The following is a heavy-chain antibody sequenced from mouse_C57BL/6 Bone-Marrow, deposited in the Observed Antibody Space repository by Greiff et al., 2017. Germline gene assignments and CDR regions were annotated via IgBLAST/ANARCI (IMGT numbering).Heavy chain of an antibody. D-gene: IGHD2-4*01. CDR2: MHPNGGSP. V-gene: IGHV1-64*01. J-gene: IGHJ4*01. CDR3: ARSYDYDDYTMDY. Sequence: VQLQQPGAELVKPGASVKLSCTASGYTFTNYWMHWVKQRPGQGLEWIGMMHPNGGSPDYNEKFKSAATLSVDKSSRTAYMELSSQTSEDSAVYYCARSYDYDDYTMDYWGQGTSVTVSS. CDR1: GYTFTNYW.